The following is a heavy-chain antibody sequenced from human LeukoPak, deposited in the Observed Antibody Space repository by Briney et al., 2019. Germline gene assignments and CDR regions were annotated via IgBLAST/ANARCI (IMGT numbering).Heavy chain of an antibody. D-gene: IGHD2-15*01. CDR2: ISSSGSTI. CDR3: ASGRGVYCSGGSCSYFDY. V-gene: IGHV3-48*03. J-gene: IGHJ4*02. Sequence: GGSLRLSCAASGLTFSSYEMNWVRQAPGKGLEWVSYISSSGSTIYYADSVKGRFTISRDNAKNSLYLQMNSLRAEDTAVYYCASGRGVYCSGGSCSYFDYWGQGTLVTVSS. CDR1: GLTFSSYE.